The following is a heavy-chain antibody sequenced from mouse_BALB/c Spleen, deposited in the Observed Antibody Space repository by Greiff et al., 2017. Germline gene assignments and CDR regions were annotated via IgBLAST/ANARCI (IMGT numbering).Heavy chain of an antibody. J-gene: IGHJ2*01. D-gene: IGHD2-1*01. CDR1: GYNFTSYW. CDR2: IYPGSGST. V-gene: IGHV1-55*01. CDR3: AKRGYYGNYPDY. Sequence: QVQLQQPGAELVKPGTSVKLSCKASGYNFTSYWINWVKLRPGQGLEWIGDIYPGSGSTNYNEKFKSKATLTVDTSSSTAYMQLSSLASEDSALYYCAKRGYYGNYPDYWGQGTTLTVSS.